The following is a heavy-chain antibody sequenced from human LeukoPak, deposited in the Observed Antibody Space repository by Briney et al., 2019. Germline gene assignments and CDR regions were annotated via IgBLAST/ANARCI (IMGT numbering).Heavy chain of an antibody. V-gene: IGHV3-53*01. Sequence: GGSLRLSCSTTGFTIWRSYMSWVRQAAGKGLEWVSVIYSGGDTIYADSVKGRFTISRDNSKNTLYLQMNSLRAEDTAVYYCARLLTGYYRYFDYWGQGTLVTVSS. CDR3: ARLLTGYYRYFDY. J-gene: IGHJ4*02. CDR2: IYSGGDT. D-gene: IGHD3-9*01. CDR1: GFTIWRSY.